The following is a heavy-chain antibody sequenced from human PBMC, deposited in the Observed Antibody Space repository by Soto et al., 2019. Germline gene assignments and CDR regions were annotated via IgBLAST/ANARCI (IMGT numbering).Heavy chain of an antibody. J-gene: IGHJ3*02. Sequence: PGESLKISCRGSGYTFNTYWIGWVRQMPGKGLEWMGFIYPGDSDTTYSPSFQGQVTISVDKSISTAYLQLSSLKASDTAMYYCARIIGYCRNNDCSWTFDIWGQGTMVTVSS. D-gene: IGHD2-15*01. CDR2: IYPGDSDT. CDR3: ARIIGYCRNNDCSWTFDI. V-gene: IGHV5-51*01. CDR1: GYTFNTYW.